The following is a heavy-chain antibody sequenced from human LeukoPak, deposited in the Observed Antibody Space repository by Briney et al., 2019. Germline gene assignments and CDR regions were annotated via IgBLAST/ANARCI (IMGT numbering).Heavy chain of an antibody. J-gene: IGHJ6*03. CDR2: ISSSSSYI. D-gene: IGHD1-7*01. Sequence: GGSLRLSCAASGFTFSSYSMNWVRQAPGKGLEWVSSISSSSSYIYYADSVKGRFTISRDNAKNSLYLQMNSLRAEDTAVYYCARDVSGTPWNFYYYYYMDVWGKGTTVTISS. CDR1: GFTFSSYS. CDR3: ARDVSGTPWNFYYYYYMDV. V-gene: IGHV3-21*01.